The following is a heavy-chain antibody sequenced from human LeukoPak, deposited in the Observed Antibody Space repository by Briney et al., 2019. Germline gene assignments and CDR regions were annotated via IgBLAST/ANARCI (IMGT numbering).Heavy chain of an antibody. CDR3: ASALRIYYYFDY. J-gene: IGHJ4*02. Sequence: ASVKVSCKASGYILTDYYIHWVRQAPGQGLEWMGWMNPNSGNTGYAQKFQGRVTMTRNTSISTAYMELSSLRSEDTAVYYCASALRIYYYFDYWGQGTLVTVSS. CDR2: MNPNSGNT. D-gene: IGHD1-26*01. CDR1: GYILTDYY. V-gene: IGHV1-8*02.